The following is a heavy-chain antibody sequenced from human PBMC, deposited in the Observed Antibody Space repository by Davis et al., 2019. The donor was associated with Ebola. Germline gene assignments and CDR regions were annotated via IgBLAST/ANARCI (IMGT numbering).Heavy chain of an antibody. D-gene: IGHD5-18*01. J-gene: IGHJ4*02. CDR2: ISYDGSNK. Sequence: GESLKISCAASGFTFSSYAMHWVRQAPGKGLEWVAVISYDGSNKYYADSVKGRFTISRDNSKHTLYLQMNSLRAEDTAVYYCASEDTAMAYFDYWGQGTLVTVSS. V-gene: IGHV3-30-3*01. CDR3: ASEDTAMAYFDY. CDR1: GFTFSSYA.